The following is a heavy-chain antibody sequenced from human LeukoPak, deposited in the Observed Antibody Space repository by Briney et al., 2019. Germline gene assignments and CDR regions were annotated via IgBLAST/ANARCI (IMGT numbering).Heavy chain of an antibody. CDR2: IYYSGST. J-gene: IGHJ3*02. D-gene: IGHD5-12*01. CDR1: GGSISSYY. V-gene: IGHV4-59*01. Sequence: PSETLSLTXTVSGGSISSYYWSWIRQPPGKGLEWIGYIYYSGSTNYNPSLKSRVTISVDTSKNQFSLKLSSVTAADTAVYYCTRDQTITPLDIWGQGTMVTVSS. CDR3: TRDQTITPLDI.